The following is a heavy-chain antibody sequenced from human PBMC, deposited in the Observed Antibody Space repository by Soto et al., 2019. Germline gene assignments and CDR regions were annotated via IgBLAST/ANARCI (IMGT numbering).Heavy chain of an antibody. J-gene: IGHJ4*02. CDR1: GFSISTYG. D-gene: IGHD1-1*01. CDR3: ARWNGYGDS. CDR2: FSGSSGNT. Sequence: EVQLLESGGGLAQPGGSLRLSCAASGFSISTYGVPWFRQAPGKGLEWVSGFSGSSGNTYYADSVKGRFTISRDNSKNTVYLQMNSLRAEDTAVYYCARWNGYGDSWGQGTLVTVSS. V-gene: IGHV3-23*01.